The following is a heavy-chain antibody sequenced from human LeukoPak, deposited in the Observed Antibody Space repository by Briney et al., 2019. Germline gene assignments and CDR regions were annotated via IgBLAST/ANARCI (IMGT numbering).Heavy chain of an antibody. CDR2: IIPIFGTA. J-gene: IGHJ6*02. Sequence: GASVKVSCKASGGTFSSSSISWVQQAPGQGLEWMGGIIPIFGTANYAQKFQGRVTITADESTRTAYMKLSSLRSEDTAVYYCARDQVVAVAGDYYYYGMDVWGQGTTVTVSS. CDR3: ARDQVVAVAGDYYYYGMDV. CDR1: GGTFSSSS. V-gene: IGHV1-69*13. D-gene: IGHD6-19*01.